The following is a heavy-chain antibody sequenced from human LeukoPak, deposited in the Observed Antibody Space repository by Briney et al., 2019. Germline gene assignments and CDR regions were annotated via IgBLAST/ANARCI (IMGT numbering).Heavy chain of an antibody. CDR1: GFTFSSYA. V-gene: IGHV3-30-3*01. CDR3: ATKVPGTSHFSS. Sequence: GGSLRLSCAASGFTFSSYAMHWVRQAPGKGLEWVAVISYDGSNKYYTDSVKGRFTISRDNAKNSLYLQMNSLRAEDTAVYYCATKVPGTSHFSSWGQGTLVTVSS. J-gene: IGHJ4*02. CDR2: ISYDGSNK. D-gene: IGHD3-3*02.